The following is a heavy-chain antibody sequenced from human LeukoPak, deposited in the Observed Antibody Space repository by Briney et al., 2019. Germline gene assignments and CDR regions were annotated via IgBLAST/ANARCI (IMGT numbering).Heavy chain of an antibody. J-gene: IGHJ5*02. D-gene: IGHD2-15*01. CDR3: ARQEIKCSGGSCYVWFDP. V-gene: IGHV4-61*01. CDR1: GGSISSSSYY. CDR2: IYYSGST. Sequence: PSETLSLTCTVSGGSISSSSYYWSWIRQPPGKGLEWIGYIYYSGSTNYNPSLKSRVTISVDTSKNQFSLKLSSVTAADTAVYYCARQEIKCSGGSCYVWFDPWGQGTLVTVSS.